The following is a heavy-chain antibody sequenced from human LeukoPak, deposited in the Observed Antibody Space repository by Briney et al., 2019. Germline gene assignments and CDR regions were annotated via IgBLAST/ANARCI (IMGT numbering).Heavy chain of an antibody. V-gene: IGHV4-61*02. D-gene: IGHD5-12*01. CDR3: ARLHRYNGRDGASSDY. Sequence: SQTLSLTCTVSGGSISSGGYYWSWIRQPAGKGLEWIGRICSSGSTNYNPSLKSRVTISVDTSKNQISLILSSVTAADTAVYYCARLHRYNGRDGASSDYWGQGTLVTVSS. CDR1: GGSISSGGYY. J-gene: IGHJ4*02. CDR2: ICSSGST.